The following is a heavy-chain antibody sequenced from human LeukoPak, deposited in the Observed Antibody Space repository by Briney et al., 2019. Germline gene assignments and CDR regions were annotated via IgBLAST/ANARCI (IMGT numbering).Heavy chain of an antibody. CDR3: ARDWFDGDYDRFDY. D-gene: IGHD4-17*01. J-gene: IGHJ4*02. CDR2: INQDGSQK. CDR1: AFTFSSYW. V-gene: IGHV3-7*03. Sequence: GGSLRLSCAVSAFTFSSYWMSWFRQAPGKGLEWVANINQDGSQKFSVDSVKGRFTIFRDNAKNSLSLQMNSLRVEDTAVYYCARDWFDGDYDRFDYWGQGTLVTVSS.